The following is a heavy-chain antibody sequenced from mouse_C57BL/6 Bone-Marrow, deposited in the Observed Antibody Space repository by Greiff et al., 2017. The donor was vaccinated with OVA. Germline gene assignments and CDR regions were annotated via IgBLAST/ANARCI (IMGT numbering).Heavy chain of an antibody. CDR2: IRSKSNNYAT. Sequence: EVMLVESGGGLVQPKGSLKLSCAASGFSFNTYAMNWVRQAPGKGLEWVARIRSKSNNYATYYADSVKDRFTISRDDSESMLYLQMNNLKTEDTAMYYCARGYYSNGWYFDVWGTGTTVTVSS. V-gene: IGHV10-1*01. CDR1: GFSFNTYA. D-gene: IGHD2-5*01. J-gene: IGHJ1*03. CDR3: ARGYYSNGWYFDV.